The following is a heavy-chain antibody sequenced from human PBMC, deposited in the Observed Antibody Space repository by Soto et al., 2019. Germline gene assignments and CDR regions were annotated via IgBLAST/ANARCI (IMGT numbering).Heavy chain of an antibody. D-gene: IGHD5-18*01. CDR2: IYYSGST. CDR3: ARERGYSYGSDYGMDA. Sequence: XETLSLTCTVSGGSMSSYYWSWIRQPPGKGLEWIGYIYYSGSTNYNPSLKSRVTISVDTSKNQFSLKLSSVTAADTAVYYCARERGYSYGSDYGMDAWGQGTTVTVSS. V-gene: IGHV4-59*01. J-gene: IGHJ6*02. CDR1: GGSMSSYY.